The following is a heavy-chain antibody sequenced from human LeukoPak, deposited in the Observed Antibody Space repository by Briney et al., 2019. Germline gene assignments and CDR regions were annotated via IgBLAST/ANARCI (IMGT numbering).Heavy chain of an antibody. CDR1: GGSFSGYY. D-gene: IGHD6-6*01. V-gene: IGHV4-34*01. Sequence: SETLSLTCAVHGGSFSGYYWSWIRQPPGKGLEWIGEINHSGSTNYNPSLKSGVTISVDTSKNQFSLKLSSVPAADTAVYYCARVEYSSSSGPNWFDHWGQGTLVTVSS. CDR3: ARVEYSSSSGPNWFDH. J-gene: IGHJ5*02. CDR2: INHSGST.